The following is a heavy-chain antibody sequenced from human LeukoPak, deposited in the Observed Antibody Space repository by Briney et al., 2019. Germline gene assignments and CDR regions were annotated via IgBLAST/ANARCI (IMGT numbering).Heavy chain of an antibody. D-gene: IGHD3-9*01. CDR3: TRDLMDYDVSTGLHHYYMDV. J-gene: IGHJ6*02. Sequence: GGSLRLSCAASGFTFSSYWMHWVRQAPGKGLVWVSRINSDGSSTSYADSVKGRFTISRDNAKDTLYLQMNTLRVEDTAVYYCTRDLMDYDVSTGLHHYYMDVWGQGTTVTVSS. CDR1: GFTFSSYW. CDR2: INSDGSST. V-gene: IGHV3-74*01.